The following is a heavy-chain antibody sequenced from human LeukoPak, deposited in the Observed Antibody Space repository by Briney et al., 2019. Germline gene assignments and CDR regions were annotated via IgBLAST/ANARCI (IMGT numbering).Heavy chain of an antibody. CDR1: GFTFSSYS. V-gene: IGHV3-48*01. CDR3: ARKRGHDAFDI. J-gene: IGHJ3*02. D-gene: IGHD5-24*01. Sequence: PGGSLRLSCAASGFTFSSYSMNWVRQAPGKVLEWVSYISSNIDTTYYADSVKGRFTISRDNAKNSLNLQMNSLRAEDTAVYYCARKRGHDAFDIWGQGTMVTVSS. CDR2: ISSNIDTT.